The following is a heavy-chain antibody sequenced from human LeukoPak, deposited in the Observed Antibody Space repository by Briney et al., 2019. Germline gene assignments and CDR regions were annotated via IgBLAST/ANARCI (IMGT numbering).Heavy chain of an antibody. V-gene: IGHV4-61*01. Sequence: PSETLSLTCTVSGGSVNSGSYYWNWIRQPPGKGLEWIGYIYYSGSTNYNPSFKSRVTISVDTSKNQSSLKLSSVTAADTAVYYCAREIAVAGMGYYYYGMDVWGQGTTVTVSS. D-gene: IGHD6-19*01. J-gene: IGHJ6*02. CDR3: AREIAVAGMGYYYYGMDV. CDR2: IYYSGST. CDR1: GGSVNSGSYY.